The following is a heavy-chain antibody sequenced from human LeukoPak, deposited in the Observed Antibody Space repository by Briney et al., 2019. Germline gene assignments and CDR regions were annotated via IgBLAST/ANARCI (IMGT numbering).Heavy chain of an antibody. CDR1: GGSISSGSYY. Sequence: PSETLSPTCTVSGGSISSGSYYWSWIRQPAGKGLEWIGRIYTSGSTNYNPSLKSRVTISVDTSKNQFSLKLSSVTAADTAVYYCARTPTDYDILIDYWGQGTLVTVSS. CDR3: ARTPTDYDILIDY. J-gene: IGHJ4*02. D-gene: IGHD3-9*01. CDR2: IYTSGST. V-gene: IGHV4-61*02.